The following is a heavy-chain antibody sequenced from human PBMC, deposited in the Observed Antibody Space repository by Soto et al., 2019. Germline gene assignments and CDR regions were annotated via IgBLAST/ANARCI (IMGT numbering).Heavy chain of an antibody. CDR3: ARDSGYGQSDY. V-gene: IGHV3-48*01. CDR2: ISSSSSTI. D-gene: IGHD5-12*01. CDR1: GFTFSSYS. Sequence: GGSLRLSCAASGFTFSSYSMNWVRQAPGKGLEWVSYISSSSSTIYYADSVKGRFTISRDNAKNSLYLQMNSLRAEDTAVYYCARDSGYGQSDYWGQGTLVTVSS. J-gene: IGHJ4*02.